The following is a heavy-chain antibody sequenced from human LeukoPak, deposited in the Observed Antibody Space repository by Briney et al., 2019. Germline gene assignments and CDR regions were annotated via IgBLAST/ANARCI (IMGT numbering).Heavy chain of an antibody. Sequence: GGSLRLSCAASGFTFSSYWMSWVRQAPGKGVEWVANIKQDGSEKYYVDSVKGRFTISRDNAKNSLYLQMNSLRAEDTAVYYCAREVYCSSTSCYTGYFQHWGQGTLVTVSS. CDR2: IKQDGSEK. CDR3: AREVYCSSTSCYTGYFQH. D-gene: IGHD2-2*02. J-gene: IGHJ1*01. V-gene: IGHV3-7*01. CDR1: GFTFSSYW.